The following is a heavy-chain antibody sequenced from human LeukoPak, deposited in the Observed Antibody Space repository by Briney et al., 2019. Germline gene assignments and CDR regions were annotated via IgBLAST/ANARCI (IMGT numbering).Heavy chain of an antibody. CDR2: IYHSGST. J-gene: IGHJ4*02. V-gene: IGHV4-4*02. D-gene: IGHD4-17*01. Sequence: SGTLSLTCAVSGGFISSSNWWSWVRQPPGKGLEWIGKIYHSGSTNYNPSLKSRATISVDKSKNQFSLKLSSVTAADTAVYYCARESSYGAPADYWGQGTLVTVSS. CDR3: ARESSYGAPADY. CDR1: GGFISSSNW.